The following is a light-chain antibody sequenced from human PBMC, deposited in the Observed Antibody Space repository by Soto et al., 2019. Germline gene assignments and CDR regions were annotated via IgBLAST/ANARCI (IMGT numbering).Light chain of an antibody. CDR1: QSVSSSY. CDR2: DAS. J-gene: IGKJ2*01. V-gene: IGKV3-20*01. Sequence: EIVLTQSPGTLSLSPGERATLSCRASQSVSSSYLAWYQQKPGQAPRLLIYDASSRATGIPDRFSGSGSGTDFTLTISRLKPEDFAEYFCQQYGSTPYTCGQGTKLAIK. CDR3: QQYGSTPYT.